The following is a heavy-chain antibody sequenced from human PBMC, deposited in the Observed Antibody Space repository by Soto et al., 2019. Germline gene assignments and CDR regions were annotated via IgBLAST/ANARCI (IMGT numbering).Heavy chain of an antibody. CDR3: ARLNPPILGSSGYGNWFDP. V-gene: IGHV1-46*01. D-gene: IGHD3-22*01. CDR1: GYTFTRHY. Sequence: GASVKVSCKASGYTFTRHYMHWVRQAPGQGLEWMGIINPSGGSATYAQRFQGRVSLTRDTSTSTVYMEVSSLRSEDTAVYYCARLNPPILGSSGYGNWFDPWGQGTLVTVSS. J-gene: IGHJ5*02. CDR2: INPSGGSA.